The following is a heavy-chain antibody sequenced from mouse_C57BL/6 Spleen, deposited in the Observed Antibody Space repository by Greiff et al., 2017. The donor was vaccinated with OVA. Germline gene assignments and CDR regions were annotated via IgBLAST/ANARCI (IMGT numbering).Heavy chain of an antibody. D-gene: IGHD4-1*01. CDR1: GYTFTSYW. CDR3: AREGNWDYYAMDY. J-gene: IGHJ4*01. Sequence: VQLQQPGAELVRPGSSVKLSCKASGYTFTSYWMDWVKQRPGQGLEWIGNIYPSDSETHYNQKFKDKATLTVDKSSSTAYMQLSSLTSEDSAVYYCAREGNWDYYAMDYWGQGTSVTVSS. CDR2: IYPSDSET. V-gene: IGHV1-61*01.